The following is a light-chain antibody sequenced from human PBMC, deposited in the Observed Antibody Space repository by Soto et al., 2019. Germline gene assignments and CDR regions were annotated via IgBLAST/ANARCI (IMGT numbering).Light chain of an antibody. Sequence: QSALTQPASVSGSPGQSITISCTGTSSDVGGYNYVSWYQQHPGKAPKLMIYDVSNRPSGVSNRFSGSKSGNTASLTISGLQAEDEADYYCAASDDSLNGYVFGTGTKVTV. CDR3: AASDDSLNGYV. V-gene: IGLV2-14*01. CDR1: SSDVGGYNY. J-gene: IGLJ1*01. CDR2: DVS.